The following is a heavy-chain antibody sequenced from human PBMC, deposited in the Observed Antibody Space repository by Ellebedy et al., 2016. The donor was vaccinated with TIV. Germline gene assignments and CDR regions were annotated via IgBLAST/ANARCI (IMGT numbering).Heavy chain of an antibody. CDR3: AKDHGNGTYGFDY. J-gene: IGHJ4*02. CDR1: GFTFSGFG. Sequence: GESLKTSCIVSGFTFSGFGVHGVRQAPGKGLEWVAVISYDGSNRFYADSVRGRFTLSRDNLKNTLYLQMNSLRGDDTAVYYCAKDHGNGTYGFDYWGQGALVTVSS. CDR2: ISYDGSNR. D-gene: IGHD1-26*01. V-gene: IGHV3-30*18.